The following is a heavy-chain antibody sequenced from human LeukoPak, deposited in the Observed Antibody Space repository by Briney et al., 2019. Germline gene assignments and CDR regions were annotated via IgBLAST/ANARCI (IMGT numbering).Heavy chain of an antibody. V-gene: IGHV4-4*07. J-gene: IGHJ6*02. CDR1: GGSISSYY. CDR2: IYTSGST. CDR3: ARGLTYYYDSSGYYSPLGYYYGMDV. D-gene: IGHD3-22*01. Sequence: SETLSLTCTVSGGSISSYYWSWIRQPAGKGLEWIGRIYTSGSTNYNPSLKSRVTISVDTSKNQFSLKLSSVTAADTAVYYCARGLTYYYDSSGYYSPLGYYYGMDVWGQGTTVTVSS.